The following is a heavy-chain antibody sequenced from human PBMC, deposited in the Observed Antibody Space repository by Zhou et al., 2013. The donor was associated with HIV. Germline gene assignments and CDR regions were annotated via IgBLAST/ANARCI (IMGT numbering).Heavy chain of an antibody. J-gene: IGHJ4*02. V-gene: IGHV1-18*01. Sequence: QVQLVQSGAEVKKPGASVKVSCKASGYTFTRYGIAWVRQAPGQGLEWMGWISADNGDTNTAQTLQGRVTMTTDTSTSTAYMELRSLKSDDTAVYYCAREPLVISGDYFDNWGQGTLVTVSS. D-gene: IGHD2-2*01. CDR2: ISADNGDT. CDR1: GYTFTRYG. CDR3: AREPLVISGDYFDN.